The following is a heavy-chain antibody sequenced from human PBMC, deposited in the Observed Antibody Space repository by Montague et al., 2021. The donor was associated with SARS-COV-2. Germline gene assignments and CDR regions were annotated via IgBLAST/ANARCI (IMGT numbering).Heavy chain of an antibody. V-gene: IGHV4-59*01. CDR2: IYYSGST. CDR1: GGSISSYY. D-gene: IGHD3-3*01. CDR3: ARVVGDYDFWSGQYYYYYYMDV. Sequence: SETLSLTCTVSGGSISSYYWSWIRQPPGKGLERIGYIYYSGSTNYNPSLKSRVTISVDTSKNQFSLKLSSVTAADTAVYSCARVVGDYDFWSGQYYYYYYMDVWGKGPRSPSP. J-gene: IGHJ6*03.